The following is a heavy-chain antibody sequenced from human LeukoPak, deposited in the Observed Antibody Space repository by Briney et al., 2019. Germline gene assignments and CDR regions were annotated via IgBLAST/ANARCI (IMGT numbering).Heavy chain of an antibody. CDR3: ARDYDSGWPSYYFDY. D-gene: IGHD6-19*01. CDR2: IWYDGSNK. Sequence: GGSLRLSCAASGFTFSSYGMHWVRQAPGKGLEWVAVIWYDGSNKYYADSVKGRFTISRDSSKNTLYLQMNSLRAEDTAVYYCARDYDSGWPSYYFDYWGQGTLVTVSS. CDR1: GFTFSSYG. V-gene: IGHV3-33*01. J-gene: IGHJ4*02.